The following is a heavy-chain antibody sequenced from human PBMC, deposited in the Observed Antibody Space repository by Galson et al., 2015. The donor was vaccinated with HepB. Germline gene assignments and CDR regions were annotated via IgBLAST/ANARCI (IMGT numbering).Heavy chain of an antibody. V-gene: IGHV1-18*01. Sequence: SVKVSCKATDVIFSSYTFTWVRQAPGQGLEWMGWISASKGDTKYAQKFQGRVTMTADTSTSTTYMELTSLTSEDTAVYFCASGLGVIITGRLDSWGQGTLVTVSS. CDR2: ISASKGDT. J-gene: IGHJ1*01. CDR1: DVIFSSYT. CDR3: ASGLGVIITGRLDS. D-gene: IGHD3-10*01.